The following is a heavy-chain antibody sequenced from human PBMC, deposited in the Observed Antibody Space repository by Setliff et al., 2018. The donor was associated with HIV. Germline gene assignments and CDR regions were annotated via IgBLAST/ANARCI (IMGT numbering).Heavy chain of an antibody. Sequence: ASVKVSCKASGYTFTSYYIHWVRQAPGQGLEWMGIINPSGGSTNYAQKFQDRVTMTRDTSTTTVYMDLRSLRSEDTAVYYCARGKVLRGNILYYWGQGTPVTVSS. V-gene: IGHV1-46*01. J-gene: IGHJ4*02. CDR2: INPSGGST. CDR3: ARGKVLRGNILYY. CDR1: GYTFTSYY. D-gene: IGHD2-8*01.